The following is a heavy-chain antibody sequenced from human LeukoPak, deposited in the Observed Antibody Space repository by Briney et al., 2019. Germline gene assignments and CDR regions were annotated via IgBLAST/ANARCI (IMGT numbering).Heavy chain of an antibody. CDR1: GGSISSGGYY. J-gene: IGHJ5*02. D-gene: IGHD3-22*01. Sequence: SETLSLTCTVSGGSISSGGYYWSWIRQHPGKGLEWIGYSYYSGSTYYNPSLKSRVTISVDTSKNQFSLKLSSVTAADTAVYYCARDASSGINWFDPWGQGTLVTVSS. V-gene: IGHV4-31*03. CDR2: SYYSGST. CDR3: ARDASSGINWFDP.